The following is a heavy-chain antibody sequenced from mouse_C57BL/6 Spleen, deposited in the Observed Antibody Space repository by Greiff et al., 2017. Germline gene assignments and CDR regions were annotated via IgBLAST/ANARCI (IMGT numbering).Heavy chain of an antibody. Sequence: QVQLQQPGAELVRPGSSVKLSCKASGYTFTSYWMHWVKQRPIQGLEWIGNIDPSDSETHYNQKFKDKATLTVDKSSSTAYMQLSSLTSEDSAVDYCALYDGYYDFDYWGQGTTLTVSS. CDR2: IDPSDSET. D-gene: IGHD2-3*01. J-gene: IGHJ2*01. V-gene: IGHV1-52*01. CDR1: GYTFTSYW. CDR3: ALYDGYYDFDY.